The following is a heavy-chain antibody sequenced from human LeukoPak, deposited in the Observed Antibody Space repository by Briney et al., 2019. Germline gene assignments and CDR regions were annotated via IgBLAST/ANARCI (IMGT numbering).Heavy chain of an antibody. V-gene: IGHV4-59*01. CDR1: GGSISSYY. CDR3: ARVVAYYYYYMDV. D-gene: IGHD5-12*01. Sequence: SETLSLTCTVSGGSISSYYWSWIRQPPGKGLEWIGYIYYSGSTNYNPSLKSRVTISVDTSKNQFSLKLSSVTAADTAVYYCARVVAYYYYYMDVWGKGTTVTVSS. CDR2: IYYSGST. J-gene: IGHJ6*03.